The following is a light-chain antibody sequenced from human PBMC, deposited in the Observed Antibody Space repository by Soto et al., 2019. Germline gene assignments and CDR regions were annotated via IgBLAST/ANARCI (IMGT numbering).Light chain of an antibody. Sequence: DIQLTQSPSFLSASVGDRVTVSCRASQDINTSLSWFQQKPGKVPQLLVYPASTLKDGAPSRFIGRGSGTEFTLTINNLQPKDFATYSCQQRRPYPCSFGQGTKLDVK. CDR3: QQRRPYPCS. CDR2: PAS. J-gene: IGKJ2*04. V-gene: IGKV1-9*01. CDR1: QDINTS.